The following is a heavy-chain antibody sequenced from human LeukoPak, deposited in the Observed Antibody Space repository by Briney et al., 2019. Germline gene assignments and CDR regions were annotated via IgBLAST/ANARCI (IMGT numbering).Heavy chain of an antibody. J-gene: IGHJ5*02. Sequence: SETLSLTCAVYGGSFSGYYWSWIRQPPGKGLEWIGEINHSGGTNYNPSLKSRVTISVDTSKNQFSLKLSSVTAADTAVYYCARVGRRGYRVNNWFDPWGQGTLVTVSS. CDR3: ARVGRRGYRVNNWFDP. D-gene: IGHD5-18*01. V-gene: IGHV4-34*01. CDR2: INHSGGT. CDR1: GGSFSGYY.